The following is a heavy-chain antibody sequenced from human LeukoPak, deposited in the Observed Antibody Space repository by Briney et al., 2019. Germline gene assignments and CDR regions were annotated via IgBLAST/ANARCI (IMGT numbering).Heavy chain of an antibody. J-gene: IGHJ4*02. Sequence: SETLSLICTVSGGSISSYYWSWIRQPAGKGLEWIGRIYTSGSTNYNPSLKSRVTMSVDTSKNQFSLKLSSVTAADTAVYYCARGPSHDYYPTHFDYWGQGTLATVSS. CDR1: GGSISSYY. V-gene: IGHV4-4*07. CDR2: IYTSGST. CDR3: ARGPSHDYYPTHFDY. D-gene: IGHD3-16*01.